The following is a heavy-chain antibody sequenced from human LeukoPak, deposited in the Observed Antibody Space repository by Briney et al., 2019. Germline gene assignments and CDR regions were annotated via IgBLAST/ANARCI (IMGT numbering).Heavy chain of an antibody. CDR2: IYYSGST. Sequence: PSETLSLTCTVSGVSISSYYWSWVRQPAGKGLEWVGYIYYSGSTNYNPSLKSRVTISVDTSKNQFSLKLSSVTAADTAVYYCARQGSTWFDPWGQGTLVTVSS. D-gene: IGHD3-10*01. CDR1: GVSISSYY. J-gene: IGHJ5*02. CDR3: ARQGSTWFDP. V-gene: IGHV4-59*08.